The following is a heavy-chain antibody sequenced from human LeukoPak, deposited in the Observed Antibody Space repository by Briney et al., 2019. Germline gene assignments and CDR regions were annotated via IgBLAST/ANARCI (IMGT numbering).Heavy chain of an antibody. CDR1: GFTFSSYA. CDR3: AKALIVVVPAATAVAFDI. J-gene: IGHJ3*02. V-gene: IGHV3-23*01. CDR2: ISGSGGST. Sequence: GGSLRLSCAASGFTFSSYAVSWVRQAPGKGLEWVSAISGSGGSTYYADSVKGRFTISRDNSKNTLYLQMNSLRAEDTAVYYCAKALIVVVPAATAVAFDIWGQGTMVTVSS. D-gene: IGHD2-2*01.